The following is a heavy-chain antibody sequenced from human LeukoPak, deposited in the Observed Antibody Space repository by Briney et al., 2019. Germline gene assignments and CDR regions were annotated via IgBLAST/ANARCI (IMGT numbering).Heavy chain of an antibody. J-gene: IGHJ2*01. CDR2: IYYSGST. V-gene: IGHV4-59*01. CDR3: ARDPGYSSGWYSDWYFGL. CDR1: GGSISSYY. Sequence: SETLSLTCTVSGGSISSYYWSWIRQPPGKGLEWIGYIYYSGSTNYNPSLKSRVTISVDTSKNQFSLKLSSVTAADTAVYYCARDPGYSSGWYSDWYFGLWGRGTLVTVSS. D-gene: IGHD6-19*01.